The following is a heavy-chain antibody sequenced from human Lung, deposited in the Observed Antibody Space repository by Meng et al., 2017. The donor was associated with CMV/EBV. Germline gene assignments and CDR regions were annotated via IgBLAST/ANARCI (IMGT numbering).Heavy chain of an antibody. CDR3: ARDPYATGWAG. CDR2: IYHSGGT. D-gene: IGHD6-19*01. V-gene: IGHV4-4*02. J-gene: IGHJ4*02. Sequence: LQGPGPGLVKPSGTPSLTCAGAGGSISISTWWSWVRQPPGKGLEWIGEIYHSGGTNYNPSLRGRVTISLDKSKNQFSLTLRSVTAADTAVYYCARDPYATGWAGWGQGTLVTVSS. CDR1: GGSISISTW.